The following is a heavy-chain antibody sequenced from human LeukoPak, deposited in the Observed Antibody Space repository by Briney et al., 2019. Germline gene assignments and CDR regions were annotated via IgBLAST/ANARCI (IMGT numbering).Heavy chain of an antibody. D-gene: IGHD6-13*01. CDR3: AKDLSPGEQQLVQNDAFDI. V-gene: IGHV3-30*18. CDR2: ISYDGSNK. Sequence: GGSLRLSCAASGFTFSSYGMHWVRQAPGKGLEWVAVISYDGSNKYYADSVKGRFTTSRDNSKNTLYLQMNSLRAEDTAVYYCAKDLSPGEQQLVQNDAFDIWGQGTMVTVSS. CDR1: GFTFSSYG. J-gene: IGHJ3*02.